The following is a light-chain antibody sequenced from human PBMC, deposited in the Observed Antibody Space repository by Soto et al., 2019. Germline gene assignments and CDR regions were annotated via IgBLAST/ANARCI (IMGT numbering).Light chain of an antibody. CDR3: TSYTSSGAVV. CDR2: DVT. J-gene: IGLJ3*02. CDR1: SSDVGGYNF. Sequence: QSALTQPASVSGSPGQSITISCTGTSSDVGGYNFVSWYQQHPGNAPKLIIYDVTSRPSGVSNRFSGSKSSNAASLTISGLPAEDEAHYCCTSYTSSGAVVFGGGTKLTVL. V-gene: IGLV2-14*03.